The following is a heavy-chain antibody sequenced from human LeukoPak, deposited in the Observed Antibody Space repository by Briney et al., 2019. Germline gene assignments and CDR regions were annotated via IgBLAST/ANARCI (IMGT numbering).Heavy chain of an antibody. CDR2: ISSSSSII. D-gene: IGHD2-15*01. CDR1: GFTFSSYT. J-gene: IGHJ4*02. CDR3: ARDYGCSGSSCYSIDY. V-gene: IGHV3-48*01. Sequence: PGGSLRLSCAASGFTFSSYTMNWVRQAPGRGLEWVSYISSSSSIIYYSDSVTGRFTISRDNAKSSLYLQMNSLRAEDTAVYYCARDYGCSGSSCYSIDYWGQRTLVTVSS.